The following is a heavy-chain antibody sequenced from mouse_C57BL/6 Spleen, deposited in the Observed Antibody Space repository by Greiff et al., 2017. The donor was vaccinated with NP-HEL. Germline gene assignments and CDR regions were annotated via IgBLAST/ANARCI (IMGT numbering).Heavy chain of an antibody. CDR3: ARDYGSSYEDWYFDV. D-gene: IGHD1-1*01. CDR1: GYAFSSSW. J-gene: IGHJ1*03. V-gene: IGHV1-82*01. Sequence: QVQLKASGPELVKPGASVKISCKASGYAFSSSWMNWVKQRPGKGLEWIGRIYPGDGDTNYNGKFKGKATLTADKSSSTAYMQLSSLTSEDSAVYFCARDYGSSYEDWYFDVWGTGTTVTVSS. CDR2: IYPGDGDT.